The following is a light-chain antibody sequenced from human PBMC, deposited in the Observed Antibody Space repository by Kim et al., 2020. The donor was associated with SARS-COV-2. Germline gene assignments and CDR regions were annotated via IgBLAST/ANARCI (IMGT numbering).Light chain of an antibody. Sequence: TSSCTRRRPNIREGDKAHCYQQLPVPGTQLLIYGNTNRASGVPDLFSGSKSGTSASLAITGLQAEDEAYYYCQSYDSSLSASVFGGGTKLTVL. CDR3: QSYDSSLSASV. CDR2: GNT. V-gene: IGLV1-40*01. CDR1: RPNIREGDK. J-gene: IGLJ2*01.